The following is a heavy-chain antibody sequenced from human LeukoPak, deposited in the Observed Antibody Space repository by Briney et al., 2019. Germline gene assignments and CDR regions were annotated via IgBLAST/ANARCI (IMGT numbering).Heavy chain of an antibody. CDR1: GYTFTSYA. J-gene: IGHJ4*02. V-gene: IGHV1-69*04. D-gene: IGHD6-19*01. Sequence: GASVKVSCKASGYTFTSYAMNWVRQAPGQGLEWMGRIIPILGIANYAQKFQGRVTITADKSTSTAYMELSSLRSEDTAVYYCARNLVGKTDFDYWGQGTLVTVSS. CDR3: ARNLVGKTDFDY. CDR2: IIPILGIA.